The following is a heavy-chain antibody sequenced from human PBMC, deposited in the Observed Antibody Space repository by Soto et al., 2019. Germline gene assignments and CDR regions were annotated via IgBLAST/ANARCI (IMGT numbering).Heavy chain of an antibody. Sequence: EVQLLESGGGLVQPGGSLRLSCAASGFTFSSYAMSWVRQAPGKGLEWVSAISGSGGSTYYADSVKGRFTISRDNSKNTLYLQMNSLRAEDTAVYYCAQSIGGVIGTFDYWGQGTLVTVSS. CDR3: AQSIGGVIGTFDY. V-gene: IGHV3-23*01. CDR1: GFTFSSYA. CDR2: ISGSGGST. D-gene: IGHD3-16*02. J-gene: IGHJ4*02.